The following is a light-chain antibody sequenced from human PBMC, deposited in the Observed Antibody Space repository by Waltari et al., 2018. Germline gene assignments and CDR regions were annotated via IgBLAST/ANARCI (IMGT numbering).Light chain of an antibody. CDR3: SSFTGSSTFVF. CDR1: SSDVGGYNY. V-gene: IGLV2-14*01. Sequence: QSALTQPASVSGSPGQSITISCTGTSSDVGGYNYVSWYQQHPGKAPKLMIYDVSKRPFWVFNRFSGSKSGNTASLTISGLQAEDEADYYCSSFTGSSTFVFFGGGTKLTVL. CDR2: DVS. J-gene: IGLJ2*01.